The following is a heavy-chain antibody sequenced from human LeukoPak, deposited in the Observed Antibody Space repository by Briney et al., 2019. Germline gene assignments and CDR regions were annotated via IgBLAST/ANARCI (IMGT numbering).Heavy chain of an antibody. V-gene: IGHV1-2*02. CDR3: ARDVYYDSSGYYGGSWFDP. J-gene: IGHJ5*02. CDR1: GYTFTGYY. CDR2: INRNSGGT. Sequence: ASVKVSCKASGYTFTGYYMHWVRQAPGQGLDWMGWINRNSGGTKFAQKFQGRVTMTRDTSISTAYMELSRLRSDDTAVYYCARDVYYDSSGYYGGSWFDPWGQGTLVTVSS. D-gene: IGHD3-22*01.